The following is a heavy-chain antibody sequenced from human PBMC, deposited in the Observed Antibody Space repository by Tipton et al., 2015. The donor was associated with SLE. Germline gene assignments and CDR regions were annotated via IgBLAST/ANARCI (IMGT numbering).Heavy chain of an antibody. V-gene: IGHV3-30-3*01. CDR1: GFTFSSYA. J-gene: IGHJ4*02. CDR3: AKVEEGY. CDR2: ISYDGSNK. Sequence: SLRLSCAASGFTFSSYAMHWVRQAPGKGLEWVAVISYDGSNKYYADSVKGRFTISRDNSKNTLYLQMNSLRAEDTAVYYCAKVEEGYWGQGTLVTVSS.